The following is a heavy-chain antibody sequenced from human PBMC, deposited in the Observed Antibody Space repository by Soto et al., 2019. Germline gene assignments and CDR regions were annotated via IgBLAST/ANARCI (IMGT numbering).Heavy chain of an antibody. CDR1: GYRFTNYW. V-gene: IGHV5-51*03. CDR2: IYPDDSDT. Sequence: EVQLVQSGVEVKKPGESLKISCKGSGYRFTNYWIGWVRQMPGKGLEWMGIIYPDDSDTRYSPSFQGQVTISADKSISTAYLQWNSLKASDTAIYYCARNDDYGDSNWFDPWGQGTLVTVSS. D-gene: IGHD4-17*01. J-gene: IGHJ5*02. CDR3: ARNDDYGDSNWFDP.